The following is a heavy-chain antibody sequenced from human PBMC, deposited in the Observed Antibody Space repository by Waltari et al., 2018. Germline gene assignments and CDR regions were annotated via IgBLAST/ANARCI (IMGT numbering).Heavy chain of an antibody. CDR1: GYSIRSGYY. V-gene: IGHV4-38-2*01. J-gene: IGHJ4*02. CDR3: AHGEGGFDY. D-gene: IGHD3-10*01. Sequence: QVQLQESGPGLVKPSETLSLTCAVSGYSIRSGYYWGWIRQPPGKGLEWIGSIYHSGSTYYNPSLKSRVTISVDTSKNQFSLKLSSVTAADTAVYYCAHGEGGFDYWGQGTLVTVSS. CDR2: IYHSGST.